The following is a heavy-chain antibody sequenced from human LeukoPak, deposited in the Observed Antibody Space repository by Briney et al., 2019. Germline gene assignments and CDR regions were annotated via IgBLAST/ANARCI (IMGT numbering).Heavy chain of an antibody. Sequence: PGGSLRLSCAASGFTFSSYAMSWVRQAPGKGLEWVSAISGSGGSTYYPDSVKGRFTISRDNSKNTLYLQMNSLRAEDTAVYYCARRAKSSSSRGVNWFDPWGQGTLVTVSS. J-gene: IGHJ5*02. V-gene: IGHV3-23*01. CDR1: GFTFSSYA. CDR3: ARRAKSSSSRGVNWFDP. D-gene: IGHD6-6*01. CDR2: ISGSGGST.